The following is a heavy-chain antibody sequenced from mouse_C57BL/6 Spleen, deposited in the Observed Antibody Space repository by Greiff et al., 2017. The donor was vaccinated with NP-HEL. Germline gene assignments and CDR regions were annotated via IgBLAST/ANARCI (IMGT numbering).Heavy chain of an antibody. J-gene: IGHJ4*01. Sequence: QVQLQQPGAELVRPGSSVKLSCKASGYTFTSYWMDWVKQRPGQGLEWIGNIYPSDSDTHYNQKFKDKATLTVDISSSTAYMQLSSLTSADSAVYYWAREGNYVGDYAMDYWGQGTSVTVSS. CDR3: AREGNYVGDYAMDY. D-gene: IGHD2-1*01. V-gene: IGHV1-61*01. CDR2: IYPSDSDT. CDR1: GYTFTSYW.